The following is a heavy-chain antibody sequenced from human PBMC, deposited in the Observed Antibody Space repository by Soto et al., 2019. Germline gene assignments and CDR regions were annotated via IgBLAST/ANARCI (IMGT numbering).Heavy chain of an antibody. Sequence: PSETLSLTCTVSGGSISSYYWSWIRQPPGKGLEWIGYIYYSGSTNYNPSLKSRVTISVDTSKNQFSLKLSSVTAADTAVYYCGRAPLGEGGTPNAFDIWGQGTMVTVSS. V-gene: IGHV4-59*01. D-gene: IGHD1-1*01. CDR3: GRAPLGEGGTPNAFDI. CDR1: GGSISSYY. J-gene: IGHJ3*02. CDR2: IYYSGST.